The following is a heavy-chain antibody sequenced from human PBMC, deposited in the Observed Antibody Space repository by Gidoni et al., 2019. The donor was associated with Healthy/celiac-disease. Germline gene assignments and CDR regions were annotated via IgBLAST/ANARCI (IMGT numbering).Heavy chain of an antibody. Sequence: QVQLVQSGAEVKKPASSVKVSCKASGGTCSSYAISWVRQAPVQGLEWMGGIIPSFGTANYAQKFQGRVTITADESTSTAYMEMSSLRSEDTAVYYCAREVITGTTHFDYWGQGTLVTVSS. V-gene: IGHV1-69*01. CDR3: AREVITGTTHFDY. J-gene: IGHJ4*02. CDR1: GGTCSSYA. CDR2: IIPSFGTA. D-gene: IGHD1-20*01.